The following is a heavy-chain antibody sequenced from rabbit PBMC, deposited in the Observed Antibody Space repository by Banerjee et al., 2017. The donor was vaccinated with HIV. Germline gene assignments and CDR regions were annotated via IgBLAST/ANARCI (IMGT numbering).Heavy chain of an antibody. CDR1: GFSFSSSYY. CDR3: ARGIAYAGYGYDL. Sequence: QSLEESGGDLVKPGASLTLTCTASGFSFSSSYYMCWVRQAPGKGLEWIACIYAGSSGRTYYASWAKGRFTISKTSSTTVTLQMTSLTAADTATYFCARGIAYAGYGYDLWGPGTLVTVS. CDR2: IYAGSSGRT. D-gene: IGHD6-1*01. J-gene: IGHJ4*01. V-gene: IGHV1S40*01.